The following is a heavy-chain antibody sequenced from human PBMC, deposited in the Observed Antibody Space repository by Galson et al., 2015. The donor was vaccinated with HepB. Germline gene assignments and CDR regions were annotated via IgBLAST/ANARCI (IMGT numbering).Heavy chain of an antibody. J-gene: IGHJ3*02. CDR2: IIPIFGTA. V-gene: IGHV1-69*13. CDR3: ARVPGVGATGAFDI. CDR1: GYTFTSYA. D-gene: IGHD1-26*01. Sequence: SVKVSCKASGYTFTSYAMHWVRQAPGQRLEWMGGIIPIFGTANYAQKFQGRVTITADESTSTAYMELSSLRSEDTAVYYCARVPGVGATGAFDIWGQGTMVTVSS.